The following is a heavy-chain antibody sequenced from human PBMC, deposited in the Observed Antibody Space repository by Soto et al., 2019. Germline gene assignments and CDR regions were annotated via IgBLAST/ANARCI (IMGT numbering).Heavy chain of an antibody. J-gene: IGHJ6*02. CDR2: MNPNSGNT. CDR3: ARGPKAVLRFLEWSNTGMDV. D-gene: IGHD3-3*01. CDR1: GYTFTSYD. Sequence: ASVKVSCKASGYTFTSYDINWVRQATGQGLEWMGWMNPNSGNTGYAQKFQGRVTMTRNTSISTAYMELSSLRSEDTAVYYCARGPKAVLRFLEWSNTGMDVCGQGTTVTVSS. V-gene: IGHV1-8*01.